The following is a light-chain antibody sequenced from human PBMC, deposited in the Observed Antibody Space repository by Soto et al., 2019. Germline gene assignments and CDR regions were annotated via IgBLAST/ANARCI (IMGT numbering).Light chain of an antibody. J-gene: IGKJ4*01. V-gene: IGKV3-15*01. CDR1: QTVYSN. CDR2: GTT. CDR3: QQYNEWPLT. Sequence: EIVMTQSPATLSVSPGDGASLSCRASQTVYSNLAWYQQIPGQAHRLLIYGTTTRATGIPARFSGSGSGTECTLPISSHQSEDFAVYSCQQYNEWPLTFGWGTKLAIK.